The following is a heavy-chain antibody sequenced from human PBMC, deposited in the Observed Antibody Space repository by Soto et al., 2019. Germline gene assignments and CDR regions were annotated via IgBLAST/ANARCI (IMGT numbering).Heavy chain of an antibody. V-gene: IGHV4-30-4*01. CDR2: IYYSGST. CDR3: ARAAIAAAGLEYFQH. CDR1: GGSISSGDYY. Sequence: SETLSLTCTVSGGSISSGDYYWGWIRQPPGKGLEWIGYIYYSGSTYYNPSLKSRVTISVDTSKNQFSLKLSSVTAADTAVYYCARAAIAAAGLEYFQHWGQGTLVTVS. D-gene: IGHD6-13*01. J-gene: IGHJ1*01.